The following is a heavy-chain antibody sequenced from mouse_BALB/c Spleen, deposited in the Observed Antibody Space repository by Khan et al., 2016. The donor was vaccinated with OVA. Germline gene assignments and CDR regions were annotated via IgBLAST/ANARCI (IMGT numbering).Heavy chain of an antibody. Sequence: QIQLVQSGPELKKPGETVKISCKASGYTFTNYGMNWVKQAPGKGLKWMGWINTYTGEPTYTDDFKGRFAFSLDTSASTAYLQINNLKNEDMATYFCARGASYWYFDFWGAGTTVTVAS. CDR3: ARGASYWYFDF. J-gene: IGHJ1*01. V-gene: IGHV9-1*02. CDR1: GYTFTNYG. CDR2: INTYTGEP.